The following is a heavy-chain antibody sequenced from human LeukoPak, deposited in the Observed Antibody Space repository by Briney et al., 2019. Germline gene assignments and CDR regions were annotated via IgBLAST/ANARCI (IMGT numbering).Heavy chain of an antibody. Sequence: GGSLRLSCAASGFTFSSYNMNWVRQAPGKGLEWVSSISSSSTYTYYADSVKGRFTISRDNAKNSLYLQMNSLRAEDTAAYYCARAISMVRGVDYWGQGTLVTVSS. J-gene: IGHJ4*02. CDR1: GFTFSSYN. CDR2: ISSSSTYT. V-gene: IGHV3-21*01. D-gene: IGHD3-10*01. CDR3: ARAISMVRGVDY.